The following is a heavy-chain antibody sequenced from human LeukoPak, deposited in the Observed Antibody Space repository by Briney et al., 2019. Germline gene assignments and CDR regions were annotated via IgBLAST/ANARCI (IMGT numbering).Heavy chain of an antibody. V-gene: IGHV4-4*09. CDR3: ARLLAATGFDY. D-gene: IGHD6-13*01. CDR1: GDSVTSYY. CDR2: IYNGGNA. J-gene: IGHJ4*02. Sequence: SETLSLTCTVSGDSVTSYYWSWIRQPPGKGLEWIGYIYNGGNANYNPSLKSRVTMSIDTSKNQFSLKMSSVTAADTAVYYCARLLAATGFDYWGQGTLVSISS.